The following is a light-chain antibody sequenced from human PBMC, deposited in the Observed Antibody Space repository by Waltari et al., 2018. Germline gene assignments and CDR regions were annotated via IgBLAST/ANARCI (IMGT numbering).Light chain of an antibody. J-gene: IGKJ1*01. Sequence: DIQMTQSPSSLSASVGDRVTITCRASQSIRTYLNWYQQKPGKAPEFLISGASSLQSGVPSRFSGSGSGTDFTLTISSLQPEDFATYFCQQSYSTPPTFGQGTEVEIK. V-gene: IGKV1-39*01. CDR2: GAS. CDR3: QQSYSTPPT. CDR1: QSIRTY.